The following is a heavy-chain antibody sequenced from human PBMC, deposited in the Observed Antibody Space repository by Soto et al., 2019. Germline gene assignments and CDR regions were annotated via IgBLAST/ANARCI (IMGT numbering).Heavy chain of an antibody. J-gene: IGHJ4*02. CDR3: ARVWVGVYFDY. CDR1: GYTFTSYY. CDR2: INPSGGST. Sequence: QVQLVQSGAEVKKPGASVKVSCKASGYTFTSYYMHWVRQAPGQGLEWMGIINPSGGSTSYAQKFQGXVTXTXVTSTSTVYMELSSLRSEDTAVYYCARVWVGVYFDYWGQGTLVTVSS. V-gene: IGHV1-46*01. D-gene: IGHD3-16*01.